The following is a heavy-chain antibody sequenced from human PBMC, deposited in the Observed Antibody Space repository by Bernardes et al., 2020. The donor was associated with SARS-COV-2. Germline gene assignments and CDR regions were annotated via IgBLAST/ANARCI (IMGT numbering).Heavy chain of an antibody. V-gene: IGHV3-30-3*01. CDR1: GFTFSSYA. D-gene: IGHD3-22*01. CDR3: ARKEVYYDSSTIDY. J-gene: IGHJ4*02. Sequence: GGSLRLSCAASGFTFSSYAMHWVRQAPGKGLEWVAVISYDGSNKYYADSVKGRFTISRDNSKNTLYLQMNSLRAEDTAVYYCARKEVYYDSSTIDYWGQGTLVTVSS. CDR2: ISYDGSNK.